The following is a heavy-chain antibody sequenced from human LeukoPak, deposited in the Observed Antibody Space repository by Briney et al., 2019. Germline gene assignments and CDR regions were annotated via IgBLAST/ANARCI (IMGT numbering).Heavy chain of an antibody. CDR3: AKRLDSYADY. V-gene: IGHV3-23*01. Sequence: GGSLRLSCAASGFTFSSYAMTWVRQAPAKGLEWVSDISGSGGSTNHADSVRGRFTISRDNSKNTLYLQMNSLRAEDTAVYYCAKRLDSYADYWGQGTLVTVAS. CDR1: GFTFSSYA. D-gene: IGHD5-18*01. CDR2: ISGSGGST. J-gene: IGHJ4*02.